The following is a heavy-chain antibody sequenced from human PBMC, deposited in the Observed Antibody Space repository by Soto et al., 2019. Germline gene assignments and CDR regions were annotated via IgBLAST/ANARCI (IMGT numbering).Heavy chain of an antibody. J-gene: IGHJ6*03. CDR3: ARVDYYYYYMDV. V-gene: IGHV3-48*01. Sequence: GGSLRLSCAASGFTFSSYSMNWVRQAPGKGLEWVSYISSSSSTIYYADSVKGRFTISRDNAKNSLYLQMNSLRAEDTAVYYCARVDYYYYYMDVWGKGTTVTVSS. CDR2: ISSSSSTI. CDR1: GFTFSSYS.